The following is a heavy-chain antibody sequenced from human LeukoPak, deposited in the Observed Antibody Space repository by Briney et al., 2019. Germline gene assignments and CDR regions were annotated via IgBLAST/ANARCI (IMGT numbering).Heavy chain of an antibody. CDR1: GFSLSSYA. CDR2: ISFDGRNK. Sequence: PGGSLRLSCAASGFSLSSYAMHWVRQAPGKGLEWVSFISFDGRNKNYADSVRGRFTISRDNAKNSLYLQMNSLRAEDTAVYYCAREANGALDYWGQGTLVTVSS. J-gene: IGHJ4*02. CDR3: AREANGALDY. D-gene: IGHD1-1*01. V-gene: IGHV3-30*04.